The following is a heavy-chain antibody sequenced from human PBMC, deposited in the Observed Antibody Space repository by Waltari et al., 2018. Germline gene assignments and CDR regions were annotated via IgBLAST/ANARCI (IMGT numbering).Heavy chain of an antibody. CDR2: IDPEDGET. V-gene: IGHV1-69-2*01. Sequence: EVQLVQSGAEVKKPGATVKISCKVSGYTFSDYLIHWVQQAPGKGLEWMGLIDPEDGETIYAENFQGRVTITADTSVDTAYMELSSLRSEDTAVYYCATPDLRSFYKYAMDAWGQGTTVTVSS. J-gene: IGHJ6*02. CDR1: GYTFSDYL. CDR3: ATPDLRSFYKYAMDA.